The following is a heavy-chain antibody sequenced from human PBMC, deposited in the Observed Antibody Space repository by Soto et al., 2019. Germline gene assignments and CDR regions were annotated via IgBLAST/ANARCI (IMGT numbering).Heavy chain of an antibody. Sequence: SLKVSCKASGGTFSSYAISWVRQAPGQGLEWMGGIIPIFGTANYAQKFQGRVTITADESTSTAYMELSSLRSEDTAVYYCARALVGANLLDPWGQGPLVTVSS. V-gene: IGHV1-69*13. CDR1: GGTFSSYA. D-gene: IGHD1-26*01. CDR2: IIPIFGTA. CDR3: ARALVGANLLDP. J-gene: IGHJ5*02.